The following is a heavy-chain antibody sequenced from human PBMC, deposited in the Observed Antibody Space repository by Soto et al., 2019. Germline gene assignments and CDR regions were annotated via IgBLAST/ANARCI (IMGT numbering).Heavy chain of an antibody. D-gene: IGHD3-3*01. CDR2: ISSNGGST. V-gene: IGHV3-64*02. CDR3: ARGPYYDPIHYFDY. CDR1: GFTFSTYA. Sequence: EVQLVESGEGLVQSGGSLRLSCAASGFTFSTYAMHWVRQAPGQGLEYVSAISSNGGSTYYVDSVKGRFTISSDNSKNTLYLQMGSMRAEDMAVYYCARGPYYDPIHYFDYWGQGALVTVSS. J-gene: IGHJ4*02.